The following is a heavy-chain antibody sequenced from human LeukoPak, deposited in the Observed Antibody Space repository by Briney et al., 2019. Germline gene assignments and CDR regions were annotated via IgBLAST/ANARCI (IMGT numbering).Heavy chain of an antibody. D-gene: IGHD3-22*01. Sequence: GGSLRLSCAASGFTFSSYAMSWVRQAPGKGLEWVSAISGSGGSTYYADSVKGRFTISRDNSKNTLYLQMNSLRAEDTAVYYCAKGPTNYYDSSGYYVQVLGAFDIWGQGTMVTVSS. J-gene: IGHJ3*02. CDR2: ISGSGGST. V-gene: IGHV3-23*01. CDR1: GFTFSSYA. CDR3: AKGPTNYYDSSGYYVQVLGAFDI.